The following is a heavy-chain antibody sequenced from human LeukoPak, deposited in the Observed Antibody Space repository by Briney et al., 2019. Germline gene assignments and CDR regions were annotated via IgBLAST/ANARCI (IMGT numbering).Heavy chain of an antibody. J-gene: IGHJ4*02. CDR2: FDPEHVET. D-gene: IGHD3-22*01. V-gene: IGHV1-24*01. CDR3: ATTGADSSGFDYFDY. CDR1: GYTLTDLA. Sequence: ASVKVSCKVSGYTLTDLAMHWVRQAPGKGLEWMGGFDPEHVETIYAQKFQGRVTMTEDTSTDTAHMELSSLTSEDTAVYYCATTGADSSGFDYFDYWGQGTLVTVSS.